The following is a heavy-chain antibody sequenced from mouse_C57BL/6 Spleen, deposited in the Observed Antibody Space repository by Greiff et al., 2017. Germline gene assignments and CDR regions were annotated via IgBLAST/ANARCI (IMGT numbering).Heavy chain of an antibody. CDR1: GYTFTDYE. J-gene: IGHJ4*01. Sequence: LQQSGASVTLSCKASGYTFTDYEMHWVKQTPVHGLEWIGAIDPETGGTAYNQKFKGKAILTADKSSSTAYMELRSLTSEDSAVYYCTRKFSPYYAMDYWGQGTSVTVSS. V-gene: IGHV1-15*01. CDR2: IDPETGGT. CDR3: TRKFSPYYAMDY.